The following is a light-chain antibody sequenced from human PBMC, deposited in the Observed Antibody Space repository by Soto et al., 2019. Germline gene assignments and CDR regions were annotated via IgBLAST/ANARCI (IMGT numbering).Light chain of an antibody. CDR2: GAS. V-gene: IGKV3-15*01. J-gene: IGKJ1*01. Sequence: ETVMTQSPATLSVSPRERVTLSCMASQSINNNLAWYQQKLGQAPRVLIYGASTRASDIPARFSGSGSGTEFILTISSLQSEDFAVYYCLHYNTWPWTFGQGTKVDI. CDR1: QSINNN. CDR3: LHYNTWPWT.